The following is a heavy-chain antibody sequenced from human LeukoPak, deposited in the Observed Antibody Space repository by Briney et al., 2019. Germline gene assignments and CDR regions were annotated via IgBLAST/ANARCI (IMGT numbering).Heavy chain of an antibody. V-gene: IGHV4-59*01. Sequence: TSETLSLTCTVSGGSISGYYWSWIRQPPGKGLEWIGYIHYSGSTNYNPSLKSRVTISVDTSKNQFSMKLRSVTAADTAVYYCARASSSWENYFDYWGQETLVTASS. D-gene: IGHD6-13*01. J-gene: IGHJ4*02. CDR1: GGSISGYY. CDR2: IHYSGST. CDR3: ARASSSWENYFDY.